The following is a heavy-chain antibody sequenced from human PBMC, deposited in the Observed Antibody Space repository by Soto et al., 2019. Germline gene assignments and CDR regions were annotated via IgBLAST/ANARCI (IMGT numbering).Heavy chain of an antibody. Sequence: QVQLQESGPGLVKPSQTLSLTCTVSGGSISSGDYYWSWIRQPPGKGLEWIGYIYYSGSTYYNPSLKSRVTISVDPSKNQSSLKLSSVTAADTAVYYCARVGGFGATTIDYWGQGTLVTVSS. V-gene: IGHV4-30-4*01. CDR2: IYYSGST. CDR3: ARVGGFGATTIDY. J-gene: IGHJ4*02. CDR1: GGSISSGDYY. D-gene: IGHD3-10*01.